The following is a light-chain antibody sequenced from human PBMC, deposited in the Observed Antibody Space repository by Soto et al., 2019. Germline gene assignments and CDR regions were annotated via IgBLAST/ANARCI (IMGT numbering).Light chain of an antibody. CDR2: RAS. Sequence: EIVMTQSPATLSVSPGERATLSCRASQSISSNLAWYQQKLGQAPRLLIYRASTRATGIPARFSGSGSGTEFTLTISSLQSEDFALYYCHQYENWPQTLGQWTKVEI. CDR1: QSISSN. CDR3: HQYENWPQT. J-gene: IGKJ1*01. V-gene: IGKV3-15*01.